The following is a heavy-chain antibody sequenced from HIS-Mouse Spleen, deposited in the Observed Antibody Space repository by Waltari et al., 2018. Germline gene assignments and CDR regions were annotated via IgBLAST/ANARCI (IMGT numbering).Heavy chain of an antibody. CDR3: AREIPYSSSWYDWYFDL. Sequence: QLQLQESGPGLVKPSETLSLTCTVSGGSISSSSYYWGWIRQPPGKGLEWIGSIDYSGSTNYNRSLKSRVTISVDTSKNQFALKLSSVTAADTAVYYCAREIPYSSSWYDWYFDLWGRGTLVTVSS. J-gene: IGHJ2*01. D-gene: IGHD6-13*01. CDR2: IDYSGST. CDR1: GGSISSSSYY. V-gene: IGHV4-39*07.